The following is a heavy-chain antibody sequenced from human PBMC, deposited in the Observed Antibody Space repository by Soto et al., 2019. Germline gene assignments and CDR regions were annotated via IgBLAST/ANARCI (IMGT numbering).Heavy chain of an antibody. V-gene: IGHV1-3*01. CDR1: GYTFTTYA. CDR3: ARSLMNPAVVTFYYFDY. CDR2: INAANGNT. J-gene: IGHJ4*02. Sequence: QVQLVQSGAEVKKPGASVKVSCKASGYTFTTYAMHWVRQAPGQRLEWMGWINAANGNTKYSQKFQGRVTITRDTSASTAYMELSSLRSEDTAVYTCARSLMNPAVVTFYYFDYWGQGNLVTVSS. D-gene: IGHD5-18*01.